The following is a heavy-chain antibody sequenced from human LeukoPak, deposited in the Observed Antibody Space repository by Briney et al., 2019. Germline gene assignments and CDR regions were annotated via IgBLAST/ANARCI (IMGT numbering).Heavy chain of an antibody. V-gene: IGHV4-39*01. CDR2: IYYSGST. Sequence: SETLSLTCTVSGASISSSSYYWGWLRQSPGKGLEWIGSIYYSGSTYFNPSLKSRVTMSVDTSKNHFSLKLTSVTAADTAVYYCARHPGYYDSSGYYVSAFDIWGQGTMVTVSS. J-gene: IGHJ3*02. D-gene: IGHD3-22*01. CDR3: ARHPGYYDSSGYYVSAFDI. CDR1: GASISSSSYY.